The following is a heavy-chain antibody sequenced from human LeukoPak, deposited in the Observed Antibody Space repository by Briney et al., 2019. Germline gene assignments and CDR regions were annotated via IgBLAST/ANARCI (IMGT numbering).Heavy chain of an antibody. CDR2: VSDRDDST. Sequence: GGSLRLSCAASGFTFTTFAMSWVRQAPGKGLEWVSTVSDRDDSTYYADSVRGRFSISRDSSKNTVYLQMNSLRDEDTAVYYCARARPWDSSRSYYFGMDVWGHGTTVTVSS. CDR3: ARARPWDSSRSYYFGMDV. CDR1: GFTFTTFA. V-gene: IGHV3-23*01. J-gene: IGHJ6*02. D-gene: IGHD3-22*01.